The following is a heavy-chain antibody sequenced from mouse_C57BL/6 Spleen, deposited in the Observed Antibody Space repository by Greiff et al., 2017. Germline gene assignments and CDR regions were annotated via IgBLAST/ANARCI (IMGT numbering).Heavy chain of an antibody. Sequence: EVQLQQSGPELVKPGASVKISCKASGYTFTDYYMNWVKQSPGKRLEWIGDINPNNGGTSYNQKFKGKATLTVDKSSSTAYMELRSLTSEDSAVYYGAHLTTVVAHFDYWGQGTTLTVSS. V-gene: IGHV1-26*01. CDR3: AHLTTVVAHFDY. CDR1: GYTFTDYY. J-gene: IGHJ2*01. D-gene: IGHD1-1*01. CDR2: INPNNGGT.